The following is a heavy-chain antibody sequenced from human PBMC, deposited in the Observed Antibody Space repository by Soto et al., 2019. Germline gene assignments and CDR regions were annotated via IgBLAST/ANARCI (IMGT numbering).Heavy chain of an antibody. V-gene: IGHV3-13*01. CDR1: GFTFSSYD. CDR3: ARATYSSGWYEGPYYYYYMDV. Sequence: PGGSLRLSCAASGFTFSSYDMHWVRQATGKGLEWVSAIGTAGDTYYPGSVKGRFTISRENAKNSLYLQMNSLRAGDTAVYYCARATYSSGWYEGPYYYYYMDVWGKGTTVTVSS. CDR2: IGTAGDT. J-gene: IGHJ6*03. D-gene: IGHD6-19*01.